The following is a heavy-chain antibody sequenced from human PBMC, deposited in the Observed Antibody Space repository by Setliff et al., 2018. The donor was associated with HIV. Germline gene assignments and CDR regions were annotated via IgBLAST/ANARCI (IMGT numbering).Heavy chain of an antibody. Sequence: ASVKVSCKASGYTFSNFGITWVRQAPGQGLEWMGWISPYNGNTNYAPELHGRVTMTTDTSTSTASLELRSLRSDDTAVYYCARDRIPSKWLLESDYWGQGTLVTVSS. CDR2: ISPYNGNT. D-gene: IGHD3-22*01. J-gene: IGHJ4*02. CDR3: ARDRIPSKWLLESDY. V-gene: IGHV1-18*01. CDR1: GYTFSNFG.